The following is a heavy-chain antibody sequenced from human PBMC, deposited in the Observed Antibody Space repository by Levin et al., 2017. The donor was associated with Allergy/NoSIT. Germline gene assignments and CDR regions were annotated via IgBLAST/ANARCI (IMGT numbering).Heavy chain of an antibody. CDR2: IVFDGNDQ. V-gene: IGHV3-30*18. Sequence: GESLKISCAASGFQFSLYGMHWVRQAPGKGLEWVALIVFDGNDQYYADSVKGRFTISRDNSKNTLYLQMNSLRENDTAIYYCAKRGSCSGNTCKSHDAIDVWGQGTLVIVSS. CDR1: GFQFSLYG. D-gene: IGHD2-15*01. CDR3: AKRGSCSGNTCKSHDAIDV. J-gene: IGHJ3*01.